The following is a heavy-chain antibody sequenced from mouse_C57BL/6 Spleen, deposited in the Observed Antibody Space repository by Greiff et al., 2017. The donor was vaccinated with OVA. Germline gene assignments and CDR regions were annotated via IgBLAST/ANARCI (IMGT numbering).Heavy chain of an antibody. Sequence: EVQRVESEGGLVQPGSSMKLSCTASGFTFSDYYMAWVRQVPEKGLEWVANINYDGSSTYYLDSLKSRFIISRDNAKNILYLQMSSLKSEDTATYYCAREGLYPFYAMDYWGQGTSVTVSS. J-gene: IGHJ4*01. D-gene: IGHD2-12*01. CDR3: AREGLYPFYAMDY. CDR1: GFTFSDYY. CDR2: INYDGSST. V-gene: IGHV5-16*01.